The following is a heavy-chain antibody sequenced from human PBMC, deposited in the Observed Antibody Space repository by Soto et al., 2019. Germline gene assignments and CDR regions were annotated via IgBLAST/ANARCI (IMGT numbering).Heavy chain of an antibody. CDR1: GDSVSSNSAG. V-gene: IGHV6-1*01. D-gene: IGHD1-26*01. CDR2: TYYRSKWYY. CDR3: ARGEQYSGRIFDY. J-gene: IGHJ4*01. Sequence: SETLSLTCAITGDSVSSNSAGWSWVRQSPSRGLEWLGRTYYRSKWYYEYAVSVRGRITINPDTSKNQYSLQLNSVTPEDTAVYFCARGEQYSGRIFDYWGQGTLVTVSS.